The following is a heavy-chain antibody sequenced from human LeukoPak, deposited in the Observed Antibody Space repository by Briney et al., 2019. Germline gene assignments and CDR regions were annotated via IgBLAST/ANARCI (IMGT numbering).Heavy chain of an antibody. CDR2: ISSSSSTI. J-gene: IGHJ4*02. CDR1: GFTFSSYS. D-gene: IGHD4-11*01. Sequence: GGSLRLSCAASGFTFSSYSMNWVRQAPGKGLEWVSYISSSSSTIYYADSVKGRFTISRDNAKNSLYLQMNSLRAEDTAVYYCARAQFPRYMTTVTRWNYWGQGTLVTVSS. V-gene: IGHV3-48*04. CDR3: ARAQFPRYMTTVTRWNY.